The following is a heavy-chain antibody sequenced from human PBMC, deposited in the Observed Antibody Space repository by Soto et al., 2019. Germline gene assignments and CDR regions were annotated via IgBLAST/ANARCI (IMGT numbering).Heavy chain of an antibody. Sequence: QVVMLQSGAEVKKPGASVNVSCKTSGYSFITYGISWVRQAPGQGLKWMGWINTYTGNTNYAQSLQGRVTMTTDRSTRTAYVELTTLTSDETALDYCARAPRIPRSGEVWGKGTKVTVSS. J-gene: IGHJ6*04. CDR3: ARAPRIPRSGEV. CDR1: GYSFITYG. V-gene: IGHV1-18*01. D-gene: IGHD2-21*01. CDR2: INTYTGNT.